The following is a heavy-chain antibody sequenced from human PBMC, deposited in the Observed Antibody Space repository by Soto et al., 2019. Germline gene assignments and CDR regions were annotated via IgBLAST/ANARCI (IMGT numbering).Heavy chain of an antibody. CDR1: GFTFSSYA. J-gene: IGHJ6*02. CDR3: ARDPGRFLEWSRDYYYYYGTDV. V-gene: IGHV3-30-3*01. D-gene: IGHD3-3*01. CDR2: ISYDGSNK. Sequence: PGGSLRLSCAASGFTFSSYAMHWVRQAPGKGLEWVAVISYDGSNKYYADSVKGRFTISRDNSKNTLYLQMNSLRAEDTAVYYCARDPGRFLEWSRDYYYYYGTDVWGQGTMVTVSS.